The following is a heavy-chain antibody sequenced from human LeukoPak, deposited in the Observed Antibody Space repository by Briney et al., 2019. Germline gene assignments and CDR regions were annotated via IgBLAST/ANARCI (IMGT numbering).Heavy chain of an antibody. J-gene: IGHJ4*02. CDR1: GFIFDDYA. V-gene: IGHV3-9*01. Sequence: SLRLSCAASGFIFDDYAMHWVRQAPGKGLEWVSGISWNSDSIGYADSVKGRFTISRDNAKNSLYLQMNSLRAEDTALYYCAREAYGSGSYPLDYWGQGTLVTVSS. CDR2: ISWNSDSI. CDR3: AREAYGSGSYPLDY. D-gene: IGHD3-10*01.